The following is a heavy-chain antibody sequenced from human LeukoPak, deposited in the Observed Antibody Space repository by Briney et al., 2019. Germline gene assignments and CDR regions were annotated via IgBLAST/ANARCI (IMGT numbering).Heavy chain of an antibody. V-gene: IGHV4-39*07. CDR1: GGSVSSSSYY. Sequence: SETLSLTCTVSGGSVSSSSYYWAWNRQPPGKGLEWIGSIYHSGSTYYNPSLKSRVTISVDTSKNQFSLKLTSVTAADTAVYHCAKKGYYYYIEVWGTGTTVTVS. J-gene: IGHJ6*03. CDR3: AKKGYYYYIEV. CDR2: IYHSGST.